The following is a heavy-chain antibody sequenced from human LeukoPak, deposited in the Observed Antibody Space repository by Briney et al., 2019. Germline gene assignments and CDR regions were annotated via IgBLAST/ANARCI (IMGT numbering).Heavy chain of an antibody. V-gene: IGHV3-48*03. Sequence: GGSLRLSCAASGFTFSSYEMNWVRQAPGKGLEWVSYISTGGSAIFYADSVKGRFTMSRDNAKTSLFLQMDSLRADDTAVYYCARGPKTNIAAAGTFFDYWGQGTLVTVSS. CDR3: ARGPKTNIAAAGTFFDY. D-gene: IGHD6-13*01. CDR1: GFTFSSYE. CDR2: ISTGGSAI. J-gene: IGHJ4*02.